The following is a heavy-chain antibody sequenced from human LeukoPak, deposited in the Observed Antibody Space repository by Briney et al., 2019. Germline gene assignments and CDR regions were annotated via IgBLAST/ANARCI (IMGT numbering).Heavy chain of an antibody. V-gene: IGHV4-39*01. J-gene: IGHJ4*02. CDR1: GGSISSSSYY. CDR2: IYYSGST. CDR3: ARHLPHDSLY. Sequence: SETLSLTCTVSGGSISSSSYYWGWIRQPPGKGLEWIASIYYSGSTYYNPSLKSRFTISVDTSNNQFSLKLSSVTAADTAVYYCARHLPHDSLYWGQGTLVTVSS. D-gene: IGHD3-16*01.